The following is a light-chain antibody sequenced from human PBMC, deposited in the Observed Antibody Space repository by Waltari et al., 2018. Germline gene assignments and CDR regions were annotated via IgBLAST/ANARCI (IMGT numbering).Light chain of an antibody. J-gene: IGKJ1*01. Sequence: DIQMTQTPSSVSASVGDRVTITCRAPQDLPSWIVWYQQQPGKAPRLLIYAASTLESGVPSRFSGSGSGTDFSLTISSLQTEDVATYYCQQANNWSFGQGTKVEIK. CDR2: AAS. CDR1: QDLPSW. CDR3: QQANNWS. V-gene: IGKV1D-12*01.